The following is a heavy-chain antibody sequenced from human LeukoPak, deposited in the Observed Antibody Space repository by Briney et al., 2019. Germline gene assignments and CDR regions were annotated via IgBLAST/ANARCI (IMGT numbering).Heavy chain of an antibody. Sequence: PGGSLRLSCAASGFTFSSYGMHWVRQAPGKGLEWVAFIRYDGSNKYYADSVKGRFTISRDNSKNTLYLQMNSLRAEDTAVYYCARGGGFIAVAGDAFDIWGQGTMVTVSS. D-gene: IGHD6-19*01. CDR2: IRYDGSNK. CDR1: GFTFSSYG. V-gene: IGHV3-30*02. J-gene: IGHJ3*02. CDR3: ARGGGFIAVAGDAFDI.